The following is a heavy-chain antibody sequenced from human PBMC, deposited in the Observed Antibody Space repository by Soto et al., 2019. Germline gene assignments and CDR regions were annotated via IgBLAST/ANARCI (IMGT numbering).Heavy chain of an antibody. CDR1: GFTFSSYA. CDR2: ISGSGGST. J-gene: IGHJ6*02. CDR3: AKDGGYSSSWSTNFYYYYGMDV. D-gene: IGHD6-13*01. Sequence: GGSLRLSCAASGFTFSSYAMSWVRQAPGKGLEWVSAISGSGGSTYYADSVKGRFTISRDNSKNTLYLQMNSLRAEDTAVYYCAKDGGYSSSWSTNFYYYYGMDVWGQGTTVTVSS. V-gene: IGHV3-23*01.